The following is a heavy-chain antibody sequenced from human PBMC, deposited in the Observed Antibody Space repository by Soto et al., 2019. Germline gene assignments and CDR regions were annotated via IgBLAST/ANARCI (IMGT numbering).Heavy chain of an antibody. V-gene: IGHV3-23*01. CDR3: AKAQGYCTNGVCYRSEAFDY. Sequence: GGSLRLSCAASGFTFSSYAMSWVRQAPGKGLEWVSAISGSGGSTYYADSVKGRFTISRDNSKNTLYLQMNSLRAEDTAVYYCAKAQGYCTNGVCYRSEAFDYWGQGTLVTVSS. D-gene: IGHD2-8*01. J-gene: IGHJ4*02. CDR2: ISGSGGST. CDR1: GFTFSSYA.